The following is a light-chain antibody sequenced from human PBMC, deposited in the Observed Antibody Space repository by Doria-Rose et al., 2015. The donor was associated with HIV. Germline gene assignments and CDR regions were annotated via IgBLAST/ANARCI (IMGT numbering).Light chain of an antibody. J-gene: IGKJ1*01. V-gene: IGKV1-27*01. CDR2: AAS. CDR1: QGINNY. Sequence: ITCRASQGINNYLAWYQQKPGKVPKLLIYAASTLQLGVPSRFSGSGSGTDFTLTINSLQPEDVATYYCQKYNSAPRTFGQGTKVEIK. CDR3: QKYNSAPRT.